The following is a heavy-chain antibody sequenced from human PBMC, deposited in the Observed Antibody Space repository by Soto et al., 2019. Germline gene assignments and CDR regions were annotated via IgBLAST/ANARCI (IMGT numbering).Heavy chain of an antibody. CDR3: VRDGSKTLRDCFDP. V-gene: IGHV4-4*07. CDR2: VYATGTS. CDR1: GGSMSKFY. Sequence: QVQVQESGPGLVKPSETLSLTCSVSGGSMSKFYWSWIRKTAGKGLEWMGRVYATGTSDYNPSLRSRLAMSVDISKKTFSLRLRSVTAADTGVYYCVRDGSKTLRDCFDPWGQGILVTVSS. D-gene: IGHD4-17*01. J-gene: IGHJ5*02.